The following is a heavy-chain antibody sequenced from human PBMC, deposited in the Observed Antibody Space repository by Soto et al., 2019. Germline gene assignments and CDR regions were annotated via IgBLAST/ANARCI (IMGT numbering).Heavy chain of an antibody. Sequence: ASVKVSCKVSGYTLTELSMHWVRQAPGKGLEWMGGFDPEDGETIYAQKFQGRVTMTEDTSTDTAYMELSSLRSEDTAVYYCATLLYGSYWYYFDYWGQGTLVTVSS. V-gene: IGHV1-24*01. D-gene: IGHD1-26*01. CDR2: FDPEDGET. J-gene: IGHJ4*02. CDR1: GYTLTELS. CDR3: ATLLYGSYWYYFDY.